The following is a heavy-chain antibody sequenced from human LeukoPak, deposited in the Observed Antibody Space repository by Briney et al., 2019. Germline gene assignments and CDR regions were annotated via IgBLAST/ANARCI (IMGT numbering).Heavy chain of an antibody. V-gene: IGHV5-51*01. CDR2: IYPGDTHT. Sequence: GESLKISCKGSGYFFTSYWIGWVRQMPGKGLEWMGIIYPGDTHTRYSPSFQGQVTISADKSISTAYLQWSSLKASDTAMYYCARRHSSSSWDFDYWGQGTLVTVSS. CDR3: ARRHSSSSWDFDY. D-gene: IGHD6-6*01. CDR1: GYFFTSYW. J-gene: IGHJ4*02.